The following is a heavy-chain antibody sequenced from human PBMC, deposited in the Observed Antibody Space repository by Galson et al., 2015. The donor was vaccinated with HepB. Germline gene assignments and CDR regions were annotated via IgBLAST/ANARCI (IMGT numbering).Heavy chain of an antibody. D-gene: IGHD3-22*01. V-gene: IGHV3-30*18. J-gene: IGHJ4*02. CDR2: ISYDGSNK. CDR1: GFTFSSYG. CDR3: AKDPDYYDSRGFDY. Sequence: SLRLSCAASGFTFSSYGMHWVRQAPGKGLEWVAVISYDGSNKYYADSVKGRFTISRDNSKNTLYLQMNSLRAEDTAVYYCAKDPDYYDSRGFDYGGQGTLGTVSS.